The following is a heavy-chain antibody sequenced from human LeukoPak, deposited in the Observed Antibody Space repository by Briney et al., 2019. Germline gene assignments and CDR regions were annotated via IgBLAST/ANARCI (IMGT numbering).Heavy chain of an antibody. CDR1: GFTFSSYG. CDR3: AKSGWKLLTGGLFDY. CDR2: ISYDGSNK. J-gene: IGHJ4*02. D-gene: IGHD1-26*01. Sequence: LSGGSLRLSCAASGFTFSSYGMHWVRQAPGKGLEWVAVISYDGSNKYYADSVKGRFTISRDNSKNTLYLQMNSLRAEDTAVYYCAKSGWKLLTGGLFDYWGQGTLVTVSS. V-gene: IGHV3-30*18.